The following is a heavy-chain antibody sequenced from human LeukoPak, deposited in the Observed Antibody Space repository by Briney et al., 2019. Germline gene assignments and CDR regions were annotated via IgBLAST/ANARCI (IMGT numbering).Heavy chain of an antibody. V-gene: IGHV4-30-4*01. J-gene: IGHJ4*02. CDR1: GGSISSGDYY. D-gene: IGHD4-17*01. CDR3: ARDWATVTLPGY. CDR2: IYYSGST. Sequence: SETLSLTCTVSGGSISSGDYYWSWIRQPPGTGLEWIGYIYYSGSTYYNPSLKSRVTISVDTSKNQFSLKLGSVTAADTAVYYCARDWATVTLPGYWGQGTLVTVSS.